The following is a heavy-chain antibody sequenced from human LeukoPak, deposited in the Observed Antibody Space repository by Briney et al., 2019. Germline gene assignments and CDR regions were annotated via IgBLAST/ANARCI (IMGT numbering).Heavy chain of an antibody. Sequence: PGGSLRLSCEASGFTISSYWMSWVRQAPGKGLEWVANIKQDGSEKHYVDSVKGRFTISRDNAKNSLYLQMNSLRDEDSADYYCARDPSTRPFDYWGQGTLVTVSS. D-gene: IGHD2-2*01. V-gene: IGHV3-7*01. J-gene: IGHJ4*02. CDR2: IKQDGSEK. CDR3: ARDPSTRPFDY. CDR1: GFTISSYW.